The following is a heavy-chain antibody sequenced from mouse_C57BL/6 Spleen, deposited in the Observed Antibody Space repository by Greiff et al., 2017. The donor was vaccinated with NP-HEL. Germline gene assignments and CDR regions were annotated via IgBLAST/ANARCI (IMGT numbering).Heavy chain of an antibody. CDR1: GYSITSGYG. J-gene: IGHJ2*01. D-gene: IGHD1-2*01. Sequence: EVQLQQSGPGLVKPSQSLSLPCTVTGYSITSGYGWNWIRQFPGNKLEWMGYISYSGSTNYNPSLKSRISITRDTSKNQFFLQLNSVTTEDTATYYCARTARIKYWGQGTTLTVSS. V-gene: IGHV3-2*02. CDR2: ISYSGST. CDR3: ARTARIKY.